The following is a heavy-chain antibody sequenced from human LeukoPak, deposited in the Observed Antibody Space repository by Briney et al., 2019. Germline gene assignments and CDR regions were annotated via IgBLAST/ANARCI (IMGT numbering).Heavy chain of an antibody. D-gene: IGHD3-10*01. CDR2: IIPIFGTA. V-gene: IGHV1-69*06. J-gene: IGHJ4*02. CDR1: GGTFSSYA. CDR3: AKDLGKEGDDY. Sequence: SVKASCKASGGTFSSYAISWVRPAPGQGLEWMGGIIPIFGTANYAQKFQGRVTITSDKSTSTAYMELSSLTSEDTAVYYCAKDLGKEGDDYWGQGTLVTVSS.